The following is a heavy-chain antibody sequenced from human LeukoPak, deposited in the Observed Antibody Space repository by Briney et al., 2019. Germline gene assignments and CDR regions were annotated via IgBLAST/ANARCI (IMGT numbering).Heavy chain of an antibody. Sequence: GESLRLSCAASGFTFSSYWMSWVRQAPGKGLEWVANIKQDGSKKNYVDSVKGRFTISRDNAKNSLYLQMNSLRVEDTAVYYCARFISLGGWGQGAPVTVSS. V-gene: IGHV3-7*01. J-gene: IGHJ4*02. CDR2: IKQDGSKK. CDR3: ARFISLGG. CDR1: GFTFSSYW. D-gene: IGHD3-10*01.